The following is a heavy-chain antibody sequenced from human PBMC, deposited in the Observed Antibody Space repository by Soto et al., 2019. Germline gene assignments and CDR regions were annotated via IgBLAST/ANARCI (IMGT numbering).Heavy chain of an antibody. CDR1: GFTVSTKS. D-gene: IGHD1-26*01. CDR3: ARVAGATLYGFDI. V-gene: IGHV3-66*01. CDR2: IYSGDST. J-gene: IGHJ3*02. Sequence: EVQLVESGGGLVQPGGSLRVSCAASGFTVSTKSMSWVRQTPGKGLEWVSVIYSGDSTDYADSVKGRFTISRDNSKNTVYLQMNSLRAEDTAVYYCARVAGATLYGFDIWGQGTMVTVSS.